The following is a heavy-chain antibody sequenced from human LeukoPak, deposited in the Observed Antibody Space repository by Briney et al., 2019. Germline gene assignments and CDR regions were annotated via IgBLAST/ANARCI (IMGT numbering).Heavy chain of an antibody. J-gene: IGHJ6*02. V-gene: IGHV4-30-2*01. CDR2: IYHGGST. CDR1: GGSISSGGYS. CDR3: ARRNDFWSGYYAMDV. D-gene: IGHD3-3*01. Sequence: PSETLSLTCAVSGGSISSGGYSWSWIRQPPGKGLEWIGYIYHGGSTNYNPSLKSRVTISVDMSKNQVSLKLSSVTAADTAVYYCARRNDFWSGYYAMDVWGQGTTVTVSS.